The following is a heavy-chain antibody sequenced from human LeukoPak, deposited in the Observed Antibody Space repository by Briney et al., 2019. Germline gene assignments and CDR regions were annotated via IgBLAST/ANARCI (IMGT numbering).Heavy chain of an antibody. CDR2: IYPGDSDT. Sequence: GESLKISCKGSGYSFTSYWIGWVRQMPGKGLEWMGIIYPGDSDTRYSPSFQGQVTISADKSISTAYLQWSSLKAPDTAMYYCASPDYYDSSGYSPGVGYWGQGTLVTVSS. D-gene: IGHD3-22*01. J-gene: IGHJ4*02. CDR1: GYSFTSYW. V-gene: IGHV5-51*01. CDR3: ASPDYYDSSGYSPGVGY.